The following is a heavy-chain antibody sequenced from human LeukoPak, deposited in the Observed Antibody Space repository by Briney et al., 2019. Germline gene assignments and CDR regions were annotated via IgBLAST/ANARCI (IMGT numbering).Heavy chain of an antibody. CDR3: AREYYDSNKAPALDI. V-gene: IGHV4-39*02. D-gene: IGHD3-22*01. CDR2: IHYSGSS. CDR1: GGSISRSSYY. Sequence: SETLSLTCTVSGGSISRSSYYWGWIRQPPGKGLEWIGTIHYSGSSNYNPSLKSRVTISVDTSENQFSLKLSSVTAADTAVYYCAREYYDSNKAPALDIWGQGTMVTVSS. J-gene: IGHJ3*02.